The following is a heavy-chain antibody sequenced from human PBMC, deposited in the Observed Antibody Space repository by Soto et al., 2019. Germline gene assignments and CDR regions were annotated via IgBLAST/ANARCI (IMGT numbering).Heavy chain of an antibody. CDR3: ARLEGLATIPYYFVC. CDR2: IYYRGNT. CDR1: GDSINSDNYY. V-gene: IGHV4-39*01. Sequence: QLQLQESGPGLVKPSETLSLTCSVSGDSINSDNYYWGWIRQPPGKGLEWIGSIYYRGNTYYNPALNPRVTISLDKSKSHFSLKVYSVTAADSAVYFCARLEGLATIPYYFVCWGQGTLVTVAS. J-gene: IGHJ4*02. D-gene: IGHD3-9*01.